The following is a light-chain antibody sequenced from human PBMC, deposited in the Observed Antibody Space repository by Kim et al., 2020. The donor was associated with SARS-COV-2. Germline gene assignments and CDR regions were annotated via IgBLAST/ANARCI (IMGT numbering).Light chain of an antibody. Sequence: DIQMTQSPSSLSASVGDRVTITCRTSQSISSHLNWYHHKPGRAPKLLIYAASTLQGGVPSRFNGSGSETDFTLTISSLQPEDFATYFCQKSNIATLTYGPGSKMEI. J-gene: IGKJ3*01. CDR2: AAS. CDR3: QKSNIATLT. CDR1: QSISSH. V-gene: IGKV1-39*01.